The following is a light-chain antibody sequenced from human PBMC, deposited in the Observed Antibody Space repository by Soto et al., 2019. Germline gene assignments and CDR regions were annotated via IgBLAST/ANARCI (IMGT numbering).Light chain of an antibody. CDR2: ENN. J-gene: IGLJ2*01. Sequence: NFMLTQPHSVSESPGKTVTISCTRSSGSIANNYMQWYQQRPGSAPTTVIFENNQRPSGVPDRFSGSTDGSSNSASLTISGLQTEDEADYYCQSYYSSFVVFGGGTKLTVL. CDR1: SGSIANNY. V-gene: IGLV6-57*04. CDR3: QSYYSSFVV.